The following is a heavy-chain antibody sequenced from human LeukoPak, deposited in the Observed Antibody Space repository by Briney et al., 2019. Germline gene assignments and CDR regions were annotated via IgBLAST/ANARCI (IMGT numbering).Heavy chain of an antibody. V-gene: IGHV4-31*03. Sequence: SETLSLTCTVSGGSISSGGYYWSWIRQHPGKGLEWIGYIYYSGSTYYNPSLKSRVTISVDTSKNQFSLKLSSVTAADTAVYYCARSGAIVGAPFDYWGQGTLVTVSS. CDR1: GGSISSGGYY. CDR3: ARSGAIVGAPFDY. D-gene: IGHD1-26*01. J-gene: IGHJ4*02. CDR2: IYYSGST.